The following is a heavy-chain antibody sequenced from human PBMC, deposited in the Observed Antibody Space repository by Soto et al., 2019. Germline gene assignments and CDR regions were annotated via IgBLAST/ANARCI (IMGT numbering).Heavy chain of an antibody. CDR1: GASISSSSFY. CDR3: ATTLTAMVSYHNYVMDV. V-gene: IGHV4-39*01. D-gene: IGHD5-18*01. J-gene: IGHJ6*02. Sequence: QLQLQESGPGLVKPSETLSLTCTVSGASISSSSFYWGWIRQPPGKGLEWIGSIYYGGGTYYNPSLKSRVTISADTSKNQYSLELRSVTAADSAVYYCATTLTAMVSYHNYVMDVWGQGTTVTVSS. CDR2: IYYGGGT.